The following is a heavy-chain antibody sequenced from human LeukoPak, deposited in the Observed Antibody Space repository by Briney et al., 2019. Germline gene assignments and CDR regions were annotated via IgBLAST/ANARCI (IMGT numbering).Heavy chain of an antibody. D-gene: IGHD3-22*01. V-gene: IGHV4-38-2*01. J-gene: IGHJ4*02. CDR1: DYSISSGNY. CDR3: ARNDSSGYFDY. CDR2: VYHSGST. Sequence: SETLPLTCAVSDYSISSGNYWGWIRQPPGKGLEWIGSVYHSGSTHYSPSLKSRVTISVDTSKNQFSLKLRSVTAADTAVYYCARNDSSGYFDYWGQGTLVTVPS.